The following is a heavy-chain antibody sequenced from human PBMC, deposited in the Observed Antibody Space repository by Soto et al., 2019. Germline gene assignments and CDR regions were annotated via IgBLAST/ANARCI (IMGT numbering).Heavy chain of an antibody. CDR1: GFALDTYF. J-gene: IGHJ4*02. V-gene: IGHV3-30*03. Sequence: GGSLRLSCAVSGFALDTYFMFWVRQAPGKGLECVSVISNDGMRKYYADSVKGRFTISMDTPKNTLLLEMDNLRVEDTAVYYCASLADYWGQGTLVTVSS. CDR3: ASLADY. CDR2: ISNDGMRK.